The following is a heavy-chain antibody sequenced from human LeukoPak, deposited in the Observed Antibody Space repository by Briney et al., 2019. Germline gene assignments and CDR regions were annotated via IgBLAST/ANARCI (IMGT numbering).Heavy chain of an antibody. CDR3: ARHLALWPFDY. D-gene: IGHD3-10*01. CDR1: GGSVSSYY. V-gene: IGHV4-4*07. Sequence: SETLSLTCTVSGGSVSSYYWSWVRQPAGKGLEWIGRIYASGITNYNPSLKSRVTMSVDTSKNQFSLKLSSVTAADMAVYYCARHLALWPFDYWGQGTLVTVSS. CDR2: IYASGIT. J-gene: IGHJ4*02.